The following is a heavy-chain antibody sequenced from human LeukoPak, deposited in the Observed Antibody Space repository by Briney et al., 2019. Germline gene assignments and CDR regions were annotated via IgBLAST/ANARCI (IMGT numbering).Heavy chain of an antibody. J-gene: IGHJ6*02. V-gene: IGHV4-31*03. CDR1: GGSISSGPYY. Sequence: SETLSLTCIVSGGSISSGPYYWIWIRQHPGKGLEWIGYITYSGNTYYYPALNSRVTVSLDTSKTQFSLKLSSVTAADTAVYYCARIAYDALDSYYYGMDVWGQGTTATVSS. CDR2: ITYSGNT. D-gene: IGHD3-3*01. CDR3: ARIAYDALDSYYYGMDV.